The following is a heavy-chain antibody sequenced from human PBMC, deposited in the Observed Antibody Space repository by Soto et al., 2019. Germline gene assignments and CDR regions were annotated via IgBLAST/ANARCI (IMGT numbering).Heavy chain of an antibody. D-gene: IGHD3-22*01. Sequence: EVQLLESGGGLVQPGGSLRLSCTASVFTFSTYGMSWVRQAPGKGLEWVSSLSGDGTTTYYIDSVKGRFTISRDNSRNTLSLQMNSLRTEDTAIYYCAKDISFDTSAYNYWGQGILVAVSS. V-gene: IGHV3-23*01. CDR3: AKDISFDTSAYNY. CDR1: VFTFSTYG. J-gene: IGHJ4*02. CDR2: LSGDGTTT.